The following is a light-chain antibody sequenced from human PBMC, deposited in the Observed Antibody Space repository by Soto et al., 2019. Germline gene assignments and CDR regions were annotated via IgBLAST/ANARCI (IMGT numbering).Light chain of an antibody. CDR1: SSDVGGYNY. Sequence: QSVLTQPASVSGSPGQSITISCTGTSSDVGGYNYVSWYQQHPGKAPKLMIYDVTNRPSGVSNRFSGSKSGNTASLTISGLQSEDEADYHCSSFSSSNTVVFGGGTQLTVL. V-gene: IGLV2-14*03. J-gene: IGLJ3*02. CDR3: SSFSSSNTVV. CDR2: DVT.